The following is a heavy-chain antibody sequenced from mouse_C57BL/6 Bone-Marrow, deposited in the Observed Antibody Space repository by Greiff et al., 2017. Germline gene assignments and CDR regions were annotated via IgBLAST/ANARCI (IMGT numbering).Heavy chain of an antibody. CDR3: TRDGGWLRIYYAMDY. V-gene: IGHV1-15*01. D-gene: IGHD2-3*01. CDR1: GYTFTDYE. CDR2: IDPETGGT. Sequence: QVQLQQSGAELVRPGASVTLSCKASGYTFTDYEMHWVKQTPVHGLEWIGAIDPETGGTAYNQKFKGKAILTAAKSSSTAYMVLRSLTSEGSAGYYCTRDGGWLRIYYAMDYWGQGTSVTVSS. J-gene: IGHJ4*01.